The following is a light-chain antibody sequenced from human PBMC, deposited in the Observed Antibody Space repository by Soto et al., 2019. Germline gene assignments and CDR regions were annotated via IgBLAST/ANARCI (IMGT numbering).Light chain of an antibody. CDR2: KAS. V-gene: IGKV2-30*01. J-gene: IGKJ1*01. CDR1: QSLVYSDGNSY. CDR3: VQTIHWPWT. Sequence: DAVMTQSPLSLPVALVQPAAISCSSTQSLVYSDGNSYLNWFQQRPGQSPRSLIYKASNRGPGVPDRFSGSGSGTDFTLKISRVEAEDVGVYYCVQTIHWPWTFGQGTKVDIK.